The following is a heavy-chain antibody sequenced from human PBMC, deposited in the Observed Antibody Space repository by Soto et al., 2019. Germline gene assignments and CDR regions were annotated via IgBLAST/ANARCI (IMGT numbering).Heavy chain of an antibody. Sequence: GGSLRLSCAASGFTFSIYGGHWVRQAPGKGLEWVAVISYDGSDKYYAESVKGRFTISRDNSMNTLYLQMNSLRAEDTAVYYCARDSILTGRSDYWGQGTLVTVSS. CDR1: GFTFSIYG. CDR2: ISYDGSDK. J-gene: IGHJ4*02. V-gene: IGHV3-30-3*01. D-gene: IGHD3-9*01. CDR3: ARDSILTGRSDY.